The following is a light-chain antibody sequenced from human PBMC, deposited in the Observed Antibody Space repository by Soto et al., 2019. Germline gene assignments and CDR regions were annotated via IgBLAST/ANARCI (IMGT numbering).Light chain of an antibody. CDR1: QSVSSSY. V-gene: IGKV3D-20*02. J-gene: IGKJ5*01. CDR2: GAS. Sequence: EIVLTQSPATLSLSPGARATLSCRASQSVSSSYLAWYQQKPGQAPRLLIYGASSRATGIPDRFSGSGSGTDITLTISSLQPEDFATYYCQQRYSTRPSTFGQGTRLEIK. CDR3: QQRYSTRPST.